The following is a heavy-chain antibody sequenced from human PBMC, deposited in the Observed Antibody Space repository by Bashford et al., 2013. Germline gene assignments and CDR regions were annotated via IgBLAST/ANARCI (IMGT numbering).Heavy chain of an antibody. CDR3: AREVVQTTTPSIDP. CDR1: GGSISSGGYY. CDR2: IYYSGNT. V-gene: IGHV4-31*03. Sequence: SETLSLTCTVSGGSISSGGYYWTWIRQHPGKGPEWIGCIYYSGNTYYNPSLKSRITISLDTSKNRFSLKLNSVTVADTAVYFCAREVVQTTTPSIDPWGQGTLVTVSS. D-gene: IGHD4/OR15-4a*01. J-gene: IGHJ5*02.